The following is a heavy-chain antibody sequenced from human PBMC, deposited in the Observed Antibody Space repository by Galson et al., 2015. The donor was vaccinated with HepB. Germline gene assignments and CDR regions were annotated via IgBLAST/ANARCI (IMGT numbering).Heavy chain of an antibody. CDR1: GFTFSNAW. CDR3: TTNLGVIGG. V-gene: IGHV3-15*01. CDR2: IKSKTGGGTT. Sequence: SLRLSCAASGFTFSNAWMSWVRQAPGKGLEWVGRIKSKTGGGTTDYAAPVKGRFTISRDDSKNTLYLQMNSLKTEDTAVYYCTTNLGVIGGWGQGTLVTVSS. J-gene: IGHJ4*02. D-gene: IGHD3-10*01.